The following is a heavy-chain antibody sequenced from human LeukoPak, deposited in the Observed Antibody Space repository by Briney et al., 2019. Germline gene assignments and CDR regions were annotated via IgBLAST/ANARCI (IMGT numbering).Heavy chain of an antibody. D-gene: IGHD3-22*01. Sequence: SETLSLTCAVSGGSISSSSYYWGWIRQPPGKGLEWIGSIYYSGSTYYNPSLKSRVTISVDTSKNQFSLKLSSVTAADTAVYYCARSPNYYDSSGPDYWGQGTLVTVSS. CDR2: IYYSGST. J-gene: IGHJ4*02. V-gene: IGHV4-39*07. CDR3: ARSPNYYDSSGPDY. CDR1: GGSISSSSYY.